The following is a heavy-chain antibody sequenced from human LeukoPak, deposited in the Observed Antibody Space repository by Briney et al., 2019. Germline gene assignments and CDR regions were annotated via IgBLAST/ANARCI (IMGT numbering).Heavy chain of an antibody. CDR1: GGSFSGYY. CDR3: ARIITHYYYYYMDV. Sequence: SETLSLTCAVYGGSFSGYYWSWIRQPPGKGLEWIGEINHSGSTNYNPSLKSRVTISVDTSKNQFSPKLSSVTAADTAVYYCARIITHYYYYYMDVWGKGTTVTVSS. J-gene: IGHJ6*03. V-gene: IGHV4-34*01. CDR2: INHSGST.